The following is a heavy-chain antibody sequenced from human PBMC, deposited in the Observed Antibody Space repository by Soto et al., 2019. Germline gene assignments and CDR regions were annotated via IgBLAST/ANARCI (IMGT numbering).Heavy chain of an antibody. Sequence: KAGGSLGLSGAPSGFTFRSYSMTWARQAPGKGLEGVSSISSSSSYIYYADSVKGRFTISRDNAKNSLYLQMNSLRAEDTAVYYCARDYYDSSGYFNYYYYGMDVWGQGTTVTVSS. D-gene: IGHD3-22*01. J-gene: IGHJ6*02. CDR1: GFTFRSYS. CDR2: ISSSSSYI. CDR3: ARDYYDSSGYFNYYYYGMDV. V-gene: IGHV3-21*01.